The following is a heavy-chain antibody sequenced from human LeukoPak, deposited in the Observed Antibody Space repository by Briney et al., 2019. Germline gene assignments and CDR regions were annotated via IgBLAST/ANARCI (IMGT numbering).Heavy chain of an antibody. CDR1: GFTFSSYA. CDR3: ARDRVQLWNYGMDV. J-gene: IGHJ6*02. V-gene: IGHV3-30-3*01. Sequence: GRSLRHSCAASGFTFSSYAMHWVRQAPGKGLEWVAVISYDGNNKYYADSVKGRFTISRDNSKNTLYLQMNSLRAEDTAVYYCARDRVQLWNYGMDVWGQGTMVTVSS. CDR2: ISYDGNNK. D-gene: IGHD5-18*01.